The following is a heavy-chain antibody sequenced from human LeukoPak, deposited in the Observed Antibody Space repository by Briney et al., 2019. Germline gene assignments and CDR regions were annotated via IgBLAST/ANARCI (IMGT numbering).Heavy chain of an antibody. CDR2: VYYSGST. Sequence: SETLSLTCTVSGGSISRYYWSWIRQPAGKGLEGVGYVYYSGSTNYKPSLKSRVTISVDTSKNQFSLKLSSVTAADTAVYYCARAQGPYYYDSSGYPTGYDAFDIWGQGTMVTVSS. CDR3: ARAQGPYYYDSSGYPTGYDAFDI. J-gene: IGHJ3*02. D-gene: IGHD3-22*01. V-gene: IGHV4-59*01. CDR1: GGSISRYY.